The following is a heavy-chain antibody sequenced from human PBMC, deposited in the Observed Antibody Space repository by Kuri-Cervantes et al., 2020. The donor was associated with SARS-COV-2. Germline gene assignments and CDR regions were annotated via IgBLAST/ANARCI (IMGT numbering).Heavy chain of an antibody. CDR2: ISSSSSYI. CDR3: ATLSQWLGFSDAFDI. J-gene: IGHJ3*02. Sequence: ETLSLTCAASGFTFSNAWMSWVRQAPGKGLEWVSSISSSSSYIYYADSVKGRFTISRDNSKNTLYLQMNSLRAEDTAVYYCATLSQWLGFSDAFDIWGQGTMVTVSS. V-gene: IGHV3-21*01. D-gene: IGHD6-19*01. CDR1: GFTFSNAW.